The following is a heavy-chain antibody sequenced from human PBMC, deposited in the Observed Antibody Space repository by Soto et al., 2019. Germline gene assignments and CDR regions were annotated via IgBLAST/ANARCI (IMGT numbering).Heavy chain of an antibody. CDR2: ISGRGTTT. J-gene: IGHJ6*02. D-gene: IGHD2-2*01. Sequence: GGSLRLSCEASGFSFGSYSMNWVRQAPGKGLEWVSFISGRGTTTYYADSVRGRFTVFRDNAKNSLSLEVNSLRDEDTAVYYCARLGYCSSATCKYYFYYYGMDVWGQGTTVTVSS. V-gene: IGHV3-48*02. CDR1: GFSFGSYS. CDR3: ARLGYCSSATCKYYFYYYGMDV.